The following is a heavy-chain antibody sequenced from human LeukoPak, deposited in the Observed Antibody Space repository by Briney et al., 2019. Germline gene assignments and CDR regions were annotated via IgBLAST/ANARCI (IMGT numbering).Heavy chain of an antibody. CDR1: GFTFSSYG. J-gene: IGHJ4*02. Sequence: PGRSLRLSCAASGFTFSSYGMHWVRQAPGKGLEWVAVIWYDGSNKYYADSVKGRFTISRDNAKNSLYLQMNSLRDEDTAVYYCARDQDYGFDHWGQGTLVTVSS. CDR3: ARDQDYGFDH. V-gene: IGHV3-33*01. CDR2: IWYDGSNK. D-gene: IGHD4-17*01.